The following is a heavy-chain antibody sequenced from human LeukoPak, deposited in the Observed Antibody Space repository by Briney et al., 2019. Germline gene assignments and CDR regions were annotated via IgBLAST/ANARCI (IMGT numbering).Heavy chain of an antibody. CDR3: ARDFWSGCVDAFDI. CDR1: GYTFTGYY. Sequence: ASVKVSCKASGYTFTGYYMHWVRQAPGQGLEWMGWINPNSGGTNYAQKFQGRVTMTRDTSTSTAYMELSRLRSDDTAVYYCARDFWSGCVDAFDIWGQGTMVTVSS. J-gene: IGHJ3*02. D-gene: IGHD3-3*01. CDR2: INPNSGGT. V-gene: IGHV1-2*02.